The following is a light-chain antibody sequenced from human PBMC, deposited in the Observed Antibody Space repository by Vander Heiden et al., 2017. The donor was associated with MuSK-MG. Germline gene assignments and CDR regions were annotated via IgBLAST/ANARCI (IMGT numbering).Light chain of an antibody. CDR1: QGISNY. CDR3: QNVNSSPCT. Sequence: DIQQTQSPFSLSTSLGDRVTITCRASQGISNYLAWYQQKPGKAPKLLIYSASTLQSGVPSRFSGSGSGTDFTLTISSLQPEDFATYFCQNVNSSPCTFGHGTKVEIK. CDR2: SAS. J-gene: IGKJ1*01. V-gene: IGKV1-27*01.